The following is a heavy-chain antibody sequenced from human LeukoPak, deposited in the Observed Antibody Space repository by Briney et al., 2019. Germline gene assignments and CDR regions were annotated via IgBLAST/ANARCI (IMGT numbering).Heavy chain of an antibody. CDR2: ISGSGGST. V-gene: IGHV3-23*01. D-gene: IGHD5-18*01. CDR3: AKDLSGYSYSQSPFDY. Sequence: GGAPRLSCAASGFTFSSYGMSWVRQAPGKGLEWVSAISGSGGSTYYADSMKGRFTISRDNSKNTLYLQMNSLRAEDTAVYYCAKDLSGYSYSQSPFDYWGQGTLVTVSS. J-gene: IGHJ4*02. CDR1: GFTFSSYG.